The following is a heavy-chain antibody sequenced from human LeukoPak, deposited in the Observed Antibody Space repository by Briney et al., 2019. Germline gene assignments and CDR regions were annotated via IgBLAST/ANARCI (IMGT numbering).Heavy chain of an antibody. V-gene: IGHV1-69*01. CDR1: GGTFSSYA. D-gene: IGHD4-11*01. J-gene: IGHJ5*02. CDR3: AREVVTTNRNWFDP. CDR2: IIPIFGTA. Sequence: GASVKVSCKAFGGTFSSYAISWVRQAPGQGLEWMGGIIPIFGTANYAQKFQGRVTITADESTSTAYMELSSLRSEDTAVYYCAREVVTTNRNWFDPWGQGTLVTVSS.